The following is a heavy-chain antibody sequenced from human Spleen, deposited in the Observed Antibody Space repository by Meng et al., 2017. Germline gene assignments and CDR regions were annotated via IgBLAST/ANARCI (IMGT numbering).Heavy chain of an antibody. Sequence: GESLKISCAASGFTFSSYDMHWVRQATGKGLEWVSAIGTAGDTYYPGSVKGRFTISRENAKNSLYLQMNSLRAGDTAVYYCATSIDAGGTDWGQGTLVTVSS. V-gene: IGHV3-13*01. D-gene: IGHD6-13*01. CDR3: ATSIDAGGTD. J-gene: IGHJ4*02. CDR2: IGTAGDT. CDR1: GFTFSSYD.